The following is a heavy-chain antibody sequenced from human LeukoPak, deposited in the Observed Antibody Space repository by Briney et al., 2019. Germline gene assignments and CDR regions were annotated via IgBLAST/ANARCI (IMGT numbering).Heavy chain of an antibody. Sequence: GGSLRLSCAASGFTFSSYNMNWVRQAPGKGLEWVSSISSSSDYIYYADSVKGRFTISRDNAKNSLYLQMKSLRAEDTAVYYCARHSYGKTLDYWGQGTLVTVSS. CDR3: ARHSYGKTLDY. V-gene: IGHV3-21*01. CDR1: GFTFSSYN. D-gene: IGHD5-18*01. J-gene: IGHJ4*02. CDR2: ISSSSDYI.